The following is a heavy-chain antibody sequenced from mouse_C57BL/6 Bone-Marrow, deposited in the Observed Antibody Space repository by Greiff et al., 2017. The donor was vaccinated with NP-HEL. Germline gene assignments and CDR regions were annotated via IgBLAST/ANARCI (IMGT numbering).Heavy chain of an antibody. CDR3: ARDEGVYWYFDV. J-gene: IGHJ1*03. V-gene: IGHV3-6*01. CDR2: ISYDGSN. CDR1: GYSITSGYY. Sequence: EVKLQESGPGLVKPSQSLSLTCSVTGYSITSGYYWNWIRQFPGNKLEWMGYISYDGSNNYNPSLKNRISITRDTSKNQFFLKLKSVTTEDTATYYCARDEGVYWYFDVWGTGTTVTVSS.